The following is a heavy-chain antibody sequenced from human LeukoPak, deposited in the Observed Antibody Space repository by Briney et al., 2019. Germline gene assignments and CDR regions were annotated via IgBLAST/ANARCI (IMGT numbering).Heavy chain of an antibody. Sequence: SETLSLTCAVYGGSFSGYYWSWIRQPPGKGLEWIGEINHSGSTNYNPSLKSRVTISVDTSKNQFSLKLSSVTAADTAVYYCARGGGTYYYDSSGYYRFDYWGQGTLVTVSS. D-gene: IGHD3-22*01. J-gene: IGHJ4*02. CDR1: GGSFSGYY. V-gene: IGHV4-34*01. CDR2: INHSGST. CDR3: ARGGGTYYYDSSGYYRFDY.